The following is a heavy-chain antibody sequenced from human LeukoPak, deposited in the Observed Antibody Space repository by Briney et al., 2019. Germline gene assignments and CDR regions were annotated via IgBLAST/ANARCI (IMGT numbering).Heavy chain of an antibody. CDR2: INHSGST. CDR3: ARGGYCSGGSCYGGGFDY. J-gene: IGHJ4*02. Sequence: PSETLSLTCAVYGGSFSGYYWSWIRQPPGKGLEWIGEINHSGSTNYNPSLKSRVTIPVDTSKNQFSLKLTSVTAADTAVYYCARGGYCSGGSCYGGGFDYWGQGILVTVSS. CDR1: GGSFSGYY. D-gene: IGHD2-15*01. V-gene: IGHV4-34*01.